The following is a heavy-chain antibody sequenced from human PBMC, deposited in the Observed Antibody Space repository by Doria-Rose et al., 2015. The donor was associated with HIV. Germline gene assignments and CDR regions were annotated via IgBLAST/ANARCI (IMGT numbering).Heavy chain of an antibody. CDR1: GFSFESYA. V-gene: IGHV3-9*01. CDR3: AKAPIIGPKYYFYMDV. D-gene: IGHD3-3*01. J-gene: IGHJ6*03. Sequence: EVQLLESGGGLVQPGRSLRLSCVGSGFSFESYAMHWVRLAPGKGLEWVAGISWDSGAKGNADSVEGRLTISRDNAKKSVYLEMRSLRPEDTAFYYCAKAPIIGPKYYFYMDVWGKGTSVTVSS. CDR2: ISWDSGAK.